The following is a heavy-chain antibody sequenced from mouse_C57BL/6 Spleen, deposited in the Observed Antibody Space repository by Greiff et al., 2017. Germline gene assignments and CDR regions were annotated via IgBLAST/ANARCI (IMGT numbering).Heavy chain of an antibody. J-gene: IGHJ4*01. CDR2: IHPNSGST. V-gene: IGHV1-64*01. D-gene: IGHD2-1*01. CDR3: ARGIYYGNFYAMDY. CDR1: GYTFTSYW. Sequence: QVQLQQPGAELVKPGASVKLSCKASGYTFTSYWMHWVKQRPGQGLEWIGMIHPNSGSTNYNEKFKSKATLTVDKSSSTAYMQLSSLTSEDSAVYYCARGIYYGNFYAMDYWGQGTSVTVSS.